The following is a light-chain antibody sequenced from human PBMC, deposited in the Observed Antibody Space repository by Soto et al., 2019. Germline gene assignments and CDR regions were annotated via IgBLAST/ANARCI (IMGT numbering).Light chain of an antibody. CDR2: EVN. Sequence: QSVLSQPRSASGSPGQSVSISCTGTSSDVGSYNYVSWYQQHPGKAPKLMIYEVNKRPSGVPDRFSGSKSGNTASLTVSGLQAEDEADYYCSSYAGSSNVFGTGTNVTVL. J-gene: IGLJ1*01. CDR1: SSDVGSYNY. V-gene: IGLV2-8*01. CDR3: SSYAGSSNV.